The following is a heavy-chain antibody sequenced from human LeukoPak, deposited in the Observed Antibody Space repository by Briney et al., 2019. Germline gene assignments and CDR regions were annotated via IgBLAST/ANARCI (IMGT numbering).Heavy chain of an antibody. CDR3: ARDQGGSGSWLAYYFDY. D-gene: IGHD3-10*01. CDR2: INPSGSST. V-gene: IGHV1-46*01. CDR1: GYSFTSHY. J-gene: IGHJ4*02. Sequence: ASVKVSCKASGYSFTSHYMHWVRQAPGQGLEWMGLINPSGSSTLYAQKFQGRVTMTRDMSTTTDYMELSSLRSEDMAVYYCARDQGGSGSWLAYYFDYWGQGTLVTVSS.